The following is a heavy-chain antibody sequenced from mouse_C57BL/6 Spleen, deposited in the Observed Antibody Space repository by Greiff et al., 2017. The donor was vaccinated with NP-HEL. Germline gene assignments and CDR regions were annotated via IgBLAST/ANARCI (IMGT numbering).Heavy chain of an antibody. Sequence: EVHLVESGGGLVKPGGSLKLSCAASGFTSSDYGMHWVRQAPEKGLEWVAYISSGSSTIYYADTVKGRFTISRDNAKNTLFLQMTSLRSEDTAMYYCASQLPFAYWGQGTLVTVSA. CDR1: GFTSSDYG. V-gene: IGHV5-17*01. D-gene: IGHD4-1*02. CDR3: ASQLPFAY. CDR2: ISSGSSTI. J-gene: IGHJ3*01.